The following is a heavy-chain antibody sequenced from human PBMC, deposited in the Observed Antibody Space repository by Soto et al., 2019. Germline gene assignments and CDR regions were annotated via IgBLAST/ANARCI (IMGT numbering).Heavy chain of an antibody. CDR3: AKRGDIVEVSRTFVGYGMDV. CDR1: GFTFSSYA. J-gene: IGHJ6*02. V-gene: IGHV3-23*01. CDR2: ISGSADRT. D-gene: IGHD2-2*01. Sequence: EVQLLESGGGLIQPGGSLRLSCAASGFTFSSYAMSWVRQSPGKGLESVSLISGSADRTYYTDSVKGRFTISRDNSKNTLYLQMSSLRAEDTAVYYCAKRGDIVEVSRTFVGYGMDVWGQGTTVTVSS.